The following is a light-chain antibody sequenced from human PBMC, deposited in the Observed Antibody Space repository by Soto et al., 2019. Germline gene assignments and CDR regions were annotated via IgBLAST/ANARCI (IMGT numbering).Light chain of an antibody. CDR2: DVT. CDR3: SSYTSSSTPLV. CDR1: SSDVGGYNY. V-gene: IGLV2-14*01. J-gene: IGLJ3*02. Sequence: QSALTQPASVSGSPGQSITISCTGTSSDVGGYNYVSWYQQHPGKAPKLMIYDVTNRPSGVSNRFSGSMSGNTASLTISGLQAEDEADYYCSSYTSSSTPLVFGGGTKVTVL.